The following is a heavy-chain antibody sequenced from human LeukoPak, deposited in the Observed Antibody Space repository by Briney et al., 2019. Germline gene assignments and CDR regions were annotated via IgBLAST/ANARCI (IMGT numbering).Heavy chain of an antibody. Sequence: GESLMISCKGSGYRFTSYWISWVRQMPGKGLEWMGRIDPSDSYTNYSPSFQGHVTISADKSISTAYLQWSSLKASDTAMYYCARERAGGYCSGGSCPNWFDPWGQGTLVTVSS. J-gene: IGHJ5*02. CDR1: GYRFTSYW. CDR3: ARERAGGYCSGGSCPNWFDP. CDR2: IDPSDSYT. V-gene: IGHV5-10-1*01. D-gene: IGHD2-15*01.